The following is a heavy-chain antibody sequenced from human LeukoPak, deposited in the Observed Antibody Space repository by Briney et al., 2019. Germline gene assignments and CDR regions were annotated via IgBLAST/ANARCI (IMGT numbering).Heavy chain of an antibody. D-gene: IGHD3-9*01. CDR1: GYTFTSYY. Sequence: GASVKVSCKASGYTFTSYYMHWVRQPPGQGLEWMGVINPSGGSTSYAQKFQGRVTMTRDTSTSTVYMELSSLRSEDTAVYYCARDFYDKPHPIDYYYYMDVWGKGTTVTVSS. CDR2: INPSGGST. CDR3: ARDFYDKPHPIDYYYYMDV. J-gene: IGHJ6*03. V-gene: IGHV1-46*01.